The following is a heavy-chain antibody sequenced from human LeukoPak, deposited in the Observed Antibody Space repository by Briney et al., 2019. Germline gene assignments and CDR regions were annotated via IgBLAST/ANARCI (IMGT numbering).Heavy chain of an antibody. J-gene: IGHJ4*02. CDR2: ISYDGSNK. CDR1: GFTFSSYG. Sequence: GGSLRLSCAASGFTFSSYGMHWVRQAPGKGLEWVAVISYDGSNKYYADSVKGRFTISRDNSKNTVYVQMNSLRAEDTAVYFCARGRNVDTSMVNDYWGQGTLVTVSS. D-gene: IGHD5-18*01. V-gene: IGHV3-30*03. CDR3: ARGRNVDTSMVNDY.